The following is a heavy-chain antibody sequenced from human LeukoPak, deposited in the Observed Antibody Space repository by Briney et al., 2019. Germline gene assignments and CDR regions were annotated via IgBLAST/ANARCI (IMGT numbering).Heavy chain of an antibody. D-gene: IGHD3-3*01. V-gene: IGHV1-24*01. J-gene: IGHJ4*02. Sequence: ASVKVSCKVSGYTLTELSMHWVRQAPGKGLEWMGGFDPEDGETIYAQKFQGRVTMTEDTSTDTAYMELSSLRSEDTAVYYCATVSDFWSGYPFDYWGQGTLVTVSS. CDR3: ATVSDFWSGYPFDY. CDR1: GYTLTELS. CDR2: FDPEDGET.